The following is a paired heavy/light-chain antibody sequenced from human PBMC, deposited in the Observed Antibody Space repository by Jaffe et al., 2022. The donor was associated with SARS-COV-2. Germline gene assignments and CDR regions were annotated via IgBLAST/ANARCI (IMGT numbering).Heavy chain of an antibody. J-gene: IGHJ3*01. D-gene: IGHD2-15*01. Sequence: EVQLVQSGAEVKKPGESLKVSCKGSGYSFNTYWIGWVRQAPGKGLEWMGFIYPGDSNTRYSPSFQGQVTISADKSTSTAYLQWSGLQASDTAMYYCARCPHGFCSRFSCMSGAFDVWGQGTMVTVSS. CDR2: IYPGDSNT. CDR1: GYSFNTYW. V-gene: IGHV5-51*01. CDR3: ARCPHGFCSRFSCMSGAFDV.
Light chain of an antibody. V-gene: IGKV1-39*01. Sequence: DIQMTQSPSSLSASVGDRVSITCRASQSISDYLNWYQQKPGKAPSLLIYSASSLQSGVPTRFTGSGSGTDFTLTISSLQPEDFASYYCQQTSNTPHTFGLGTKVEVK. CDR2: SAS. CDR3: QQTSNTPHT. CDR1: QSISDY. J-gene: IGKJ1*01.